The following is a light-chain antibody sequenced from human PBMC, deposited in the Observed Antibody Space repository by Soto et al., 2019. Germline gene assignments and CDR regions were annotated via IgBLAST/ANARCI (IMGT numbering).Light chain of an antibody. CDR3: QQRNHWPPIT. J-gene: IGKJ5*01. V-gene: IGKV3-11*01. CDR2: DAS. CDR1: QSVGRY. Sequence: ENVLTQSPAILSLSPGDTATLSCRASQSVGRYLAWYQQKPGQAPRLVIYDASNRATGVPDRVSGSGSGTEFTLSISHLEREDFAVYYCQQRNHWPPITFRQGTR.